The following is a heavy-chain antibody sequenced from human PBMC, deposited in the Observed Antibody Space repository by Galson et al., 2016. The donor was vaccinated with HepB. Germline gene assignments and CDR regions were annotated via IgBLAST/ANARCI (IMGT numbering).Heavy chain of an antibody. CDR2: YDPGDSHT. J-gene: IGHJ4*02. CDR3: ARHAGYCTNVARCYFDY. Sequence: QSGAEVKKPGESLRISCRASGYSFGSYWISWVRQKPGKGLEWMGRYDPGDSHTGYSPSFQGHVTLSGDKSTGTAYLQWSSLKASDTAMYYCARHAGYCTNVARCYFDYWGQGTLVTVSS. D-gene: IGHD2-8*01. CDR1: GYSFGSYW. V-gene: IGHV5-10-1*01.